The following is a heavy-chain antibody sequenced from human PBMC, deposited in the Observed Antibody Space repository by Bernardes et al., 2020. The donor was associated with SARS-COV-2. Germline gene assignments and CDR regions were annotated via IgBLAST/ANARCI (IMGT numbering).Heavy chain of an antibody. CDR3: ARDVGGTDWRFGFDV. CDR1: GFTFSTYW. J-gene: IGHJ3*01. V-gene: IGHV3-74*01. D-gene: IGHD3-9*01. CDR2: INEHGSYR. Sequence: GSLRLSCAASGFTFSTYWMHWVRQVPGKGLVWVARINEHGSYRDYADSVEGRFTISRDNAKNTLYLQMESLRAEDTAVYYCARDVGGTDWRFGFDVWGPGTTVHVSS.